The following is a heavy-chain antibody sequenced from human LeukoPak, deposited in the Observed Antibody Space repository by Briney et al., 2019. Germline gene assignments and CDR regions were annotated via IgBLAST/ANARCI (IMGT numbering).Heavy chain of an antibody. Sequence: SQTLSLTCTVSGGSISSGDYYWSWIRQPPGKGLEWIGYMLDTVTTKDNPSLKSRFTLSADTSKNQFSLRLTSVTAADTAVYYCATIKRGNIFGYFDFWGQGIPVTVSS. CDR1: GGSISSGDYY. V-gene: IGHV4-30-4*01. CDR3: ATIKRGNIFGYFDF. J-gene: IGHJ4*02. D-gene: IGHD5-18*01. CDR2: MLDTVTT.